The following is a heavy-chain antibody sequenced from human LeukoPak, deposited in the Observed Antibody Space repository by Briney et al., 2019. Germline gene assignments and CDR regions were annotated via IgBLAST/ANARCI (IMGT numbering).Heavy chain of an antibody. V-gene: IGHV3-30*03. J-gene: IGHJ4*02. CDR1: GFTFSSYG. CDR3: VRAEFDY. D-gene: IGHD4-17*01. CDR2: ISYDGSNK. Sequence: GGSLRLSCAASGFTFSSYGMHWVRQAPGKGLEWVAVISYDGSNKYYADSVKGRFTISRDNSKNTLYLKMNSLRAEDTAVYYCVRAEFDYWGQGTLVTVSS.